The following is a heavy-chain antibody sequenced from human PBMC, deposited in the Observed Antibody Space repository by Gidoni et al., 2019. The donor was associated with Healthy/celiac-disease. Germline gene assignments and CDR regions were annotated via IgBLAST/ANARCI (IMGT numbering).Heavy chain of an antibody. V-gene: IGHV3-15*01. CDR2: IKSKTDGGTT. Sequence: EVQLVESGGGLVKPGGSLRLSCAASGFTFSNSCMSWVRQAPVKGLEWVGRIKSKTDGGTTDYAAPVTGRFTISRDDSKNTLYLQMNSLKTEDTAVYYCTTEEGYCSGGSCSDAHLWGRGTLVTVSS. CDR1: GFTFSNSC. D-gene: IGHD2-15*01. CDR3: TTEEGYCSGGSCSDAHL. J-gene: IGHJ2*01.